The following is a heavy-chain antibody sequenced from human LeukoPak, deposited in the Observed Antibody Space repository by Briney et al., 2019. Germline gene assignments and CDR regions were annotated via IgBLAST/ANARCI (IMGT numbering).Heavy chain of an antibody. CDR1: GYTFTSYA. CDR2: ISAYNGNT. V-gene: IGHV1-18*01. J-gene: IGHJ4*02. D-gene: IGHD3-16*01. CDR3: ARDDPGGAPFDY. Sequence: ASVTVSCKASGYTFTSYAMNWVRQAPGQGVEWMGWISAYNGNTNYAQKLQGRVTITTDTSTSTAYMELRSLRSDDTAVYYCARDDPGGAPFDYWGQGTLVTVSS.